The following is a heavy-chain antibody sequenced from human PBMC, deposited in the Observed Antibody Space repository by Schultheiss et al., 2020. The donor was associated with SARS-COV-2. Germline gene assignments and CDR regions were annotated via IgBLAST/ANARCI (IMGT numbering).Heavy chain of an antibody. CDR1: GGSFSGYY. CDR2: IYYSGST. V-gene: IGHV4-34*01. J-gene: IGHJ6*03. D-gene: IGHD3-3*01. CDR3: ARLRFLGGHTYAKTLQSYYYYMDV. Sequence: SETLSLTCAVYGGSFSGYYWGWIRQPPGKGLEWIGSIYYSGSTYYNPSLKSRVTISVDTSKNQFSLKLSSVTAADTAVYYCARLRFLGGHTYAKTLQSYYYYMDVWGKGTTVTVSS.